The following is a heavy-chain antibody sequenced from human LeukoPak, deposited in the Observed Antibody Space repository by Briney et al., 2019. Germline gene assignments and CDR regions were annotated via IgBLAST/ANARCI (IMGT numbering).Heavy chain of an antibody. CDR3: ARHWDVAAAGTYYYYGMDV. CDR2: IYPGDSDT. V-gene: IGHV5-51*01. CDR1: GYSFTSYR. D-gene: IGHD6-13*01. Sequence: GESLKISCKGSGYSFTSYRIGWVRQMPGKGLEWMGIIYPGDSDTRYSPSFQGQVTISADKSISTAYLQWSSLKASDTAMYYCARHWDVAAAGTYYYYGMDVWGQGTTVTVSS. J-gene: IGHJ6*02.